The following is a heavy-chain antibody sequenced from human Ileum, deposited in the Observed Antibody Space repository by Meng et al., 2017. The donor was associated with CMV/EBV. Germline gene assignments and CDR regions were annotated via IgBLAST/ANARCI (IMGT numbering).Heavy chain of an antibody. V-gene: IGHV3-23*03. J-gene: IGHJ4*02. CDR3: AKESRDCSSTSCYFDY. CDR2: IYSGVSST. CDR1: GFTITSYA. Sequence: GGSLRLSCTVSGFTITSYAMSWVRQAPGKGLECVSVIYSGVSSTYYADSVKGRFTISRDNSKHSPFLQINSLGADDAAVYYCAKESRDCSSTSCYFDYWGLGTLVTVSS. D-gene: IGHD2-2*01.